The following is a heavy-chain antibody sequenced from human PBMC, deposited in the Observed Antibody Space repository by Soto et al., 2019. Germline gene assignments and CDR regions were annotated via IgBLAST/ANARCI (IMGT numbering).Heavy chain of an antibody. J-gene: IGHJ6*03. CDR1: GFSLSTRGVA. CDR2: VHWDDDK. CDR3: AHFGDGYYMDV. D-gene: IGHD3-10*01. Sequence: QITLKESGPPLVKPTQTLTLTCTFSGFSLSTRGVAVGWIRQPPGKALEWLALVHWDDDKRYSPSLKTRLAITKDTSKNQVVLTMTVMDPVDTATYYGAHFGDGYYMDVWGKGTTVIVSS. V-gene: IGHV2-5*02.